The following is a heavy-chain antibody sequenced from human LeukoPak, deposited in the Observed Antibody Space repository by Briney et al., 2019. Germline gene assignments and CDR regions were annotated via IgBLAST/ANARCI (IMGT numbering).Heavy chain of an antibody. CDR2: IYSGDST. Sequence: GGSLRVSCAVSGFTVSSNYMSWVRQAPGKRLEGVAVIYSGDSTYYADSVKGRFTISRDNSKNTLYLQMTSLRAEDTAVYYCARDRDYFDYWGQGTLVTVSS. CDR1: GFTVSSNY. D-gene: IGHD5-24*01. J-gene: IGHJ4*02. V-gene: IGHV3-53*01. CDR3: ARDRDYFDY.